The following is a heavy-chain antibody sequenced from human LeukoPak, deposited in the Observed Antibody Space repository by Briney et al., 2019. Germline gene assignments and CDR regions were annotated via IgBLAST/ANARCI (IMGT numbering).Heavy chain of an antibody. Sequence: ASVKASCKASGYTFTSYEINWVRQSAGQGLEWMGWMNPNSGNTGYAQKFQGRVTMTRNTSISTAYMELSSLRSEDTAVYYCARGGIRPVAAAANDYWGQGTLVTVSS. CDR3: ARGGIRPVAAAANDY. D-gene: IGHD6-13*01. CDR2: MNPNSGNT. V-gene: IGHV1-8*01. J-gene: IGHJ4*02. CDR1: GYTFTSYE.